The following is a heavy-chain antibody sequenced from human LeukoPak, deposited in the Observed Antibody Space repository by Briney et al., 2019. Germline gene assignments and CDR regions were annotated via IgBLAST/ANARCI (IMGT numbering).Heavy chain of an antibody. CDR3: ARAPGIRRSFDC. V-gene: IGHV4-59*01. CDR1: GGSISSYY. J-gene: IGHJ4*02. CDR2: IYYSGST. Sequence: AETLSLTCTVSGGSISSYYWSWIRQPPGKGLEWIGHIYYSGSTNYNPSLKSRVTMSVDASKNQFSLKLSSVTAADTAVYYCARAPGIRRSFDCWGQGTLVTVSS. D-gene: IGHD3-10*01.